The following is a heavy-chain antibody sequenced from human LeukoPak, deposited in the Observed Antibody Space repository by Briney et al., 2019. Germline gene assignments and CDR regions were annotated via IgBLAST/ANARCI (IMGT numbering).Heavy chain of an antibody. D-gene: IGHD6-19*01. CDR2: IWSDGSHK. J-gene: IGHJ4*02. CDR3: ARDESSGWYSLDY. Sequence: GGSLRLSCAASGFSFSIYGMHWVRQAPGKGLEWVAVIWSDGSHKYYADSVKGRFTISRDDSQNTLYLQMNSLRAEDTAVYYCARDESSGWYSLDYWGQGTLVTVSS. V-gene: IGHV3-33*08. CDR1: GFSFSIYG.